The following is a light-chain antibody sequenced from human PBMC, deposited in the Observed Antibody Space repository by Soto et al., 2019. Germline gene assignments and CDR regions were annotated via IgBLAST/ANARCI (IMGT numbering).Light chain of an antibody. CDR3: QQYNNWPIP. Sequence: EIVMTQSPVNLSVSPGERATLSCRASQNVNSNLAWYQQTPGQAPRLLIYGASTRATGIPVRFSGSGSGTEFTLTISSLQSEDFAVYYCQQYNNWPIPFGQGTRLEIQ. V-gene: IGKV3-15*01. CDR2: GAS. CDR1: QNVNSN. J-gene: IGKJ5*01.